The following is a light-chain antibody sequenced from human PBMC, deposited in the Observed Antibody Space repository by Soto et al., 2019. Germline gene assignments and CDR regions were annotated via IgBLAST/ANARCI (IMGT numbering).Light chain of an antibody. CDR2: LNSDGSH. J-gene: IGLJ2*01. CDR3: QTWGTGIEV. CDR1: SGHSSYT. Sequence: QLVLTQSPSASASLGASVKLTCTLSSGHSSYTIAWHQLQPEKGPRYLMTLNSDGSHSKGDGIPDRFSGSSSGAERYLSIASLQSEDEADYYCQTWGTGIEVFGGGTKLTVI. V-gene: IGLV4-69*01.